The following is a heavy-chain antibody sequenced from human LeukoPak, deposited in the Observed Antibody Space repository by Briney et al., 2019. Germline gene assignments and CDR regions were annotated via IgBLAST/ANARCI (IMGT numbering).Heavy chain of an antibody. CDR2: INAGDGNT. Sequence: ASVKVSCKASGYTFSNYAMHWVRQAPGQRLEWMGWINAGDGNTKYSQKFQGRATITWDTSASTAYMELSSLRSEDTAVYYCARGQLGNFDFWGQGTLVTVSS. V-gene: IGHV1-3*01. J-gene: IGHJ4*02. CDR1: GYTFSNYA. D-gene: IGHD6-6*01. CDR3: ARGQLGNFDF.